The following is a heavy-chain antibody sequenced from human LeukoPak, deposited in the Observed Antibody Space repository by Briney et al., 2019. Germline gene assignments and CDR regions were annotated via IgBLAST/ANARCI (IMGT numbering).Heavy chain of an antibody. Sequence: GGSLRLSCAASGFTFSDYYMSWIRQAPGKGLEWVSYISSSGSTIYYADSVKGRFTISRDNAKNSLYLQMNSLRADDMALYYCAKSKEFGVENADFQHGGQGTLVTVSS. D-gene: IGHD3-3*01. CDR1: GFTFSDYY. CDR2: ISSSGSTI. V-gene: IGHV3-11*01. CDR3: AKSKEFGVENADFQH. J-gene: IGHJ1*01.